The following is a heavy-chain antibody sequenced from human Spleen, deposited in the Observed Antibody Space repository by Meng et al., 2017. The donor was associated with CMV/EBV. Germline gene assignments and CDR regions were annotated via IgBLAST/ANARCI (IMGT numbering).Heavy chain of an antibody. J-gene: IGHJ4*02. D-gene: IGHD1-14*01. Sequence: VPLQESGPGLLKPSETLSLTCAVYGGSFSGYYWSWIRQPPGKGLEWIGEINHSGSTNYNPSLKSRVTISVDTSKNQFSLKLSSVTAADTAVYYCARSGRFDYWGQGTLVTVSS. CDR2: INHSGST. CDR3: ARSGRFDY. CDR1: GGSFSGYY. V-gene: IGHV4-34*01.